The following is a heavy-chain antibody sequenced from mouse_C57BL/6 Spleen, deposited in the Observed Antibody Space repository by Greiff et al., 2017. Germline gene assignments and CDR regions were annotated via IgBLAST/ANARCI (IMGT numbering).Heavy chain of an antibody. Sequence: EVKLVESGGGLVKPGGSLKLTCAASGFTFSDYGMHWVRQAPEKGLAWVAYISSGSSTIYYADTVKGRFTISRDNAKNTLFLQMTSLRSEDTAMYYCARGYSNFAYWGQGTLVTVSA. CDR3: ARGYSNFAY. D-gene: IGHD2-5*01. CDR2: ISSGSSTI. V-gene: IGHV5-17*01. J-gene: IGHJ3*01. CDR1: GFTFSDYG.